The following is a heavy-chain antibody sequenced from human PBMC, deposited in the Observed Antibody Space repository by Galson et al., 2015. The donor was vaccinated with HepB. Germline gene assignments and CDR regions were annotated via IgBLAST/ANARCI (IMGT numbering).Heavy chain of an antibody. CDR3: AKDQVGASGDYYYGMDV. V-gene: IGHV3-30*02. D-gene: IGHD1-26*01. CDR2: IRYDGSNK. CDR1: GFTFSSYG. Sequence: SLRLSCAASGFTFSSYGMHWVRQAPGKGLEWVAFIRYDGSNKYYADSVKGRFTISRDNSKNTLYLQMNSLRAEDTAVYYCAKDQVGASGDYYYGMDVWGQGTTVTVSS. J-gene: IGHJ6*02.